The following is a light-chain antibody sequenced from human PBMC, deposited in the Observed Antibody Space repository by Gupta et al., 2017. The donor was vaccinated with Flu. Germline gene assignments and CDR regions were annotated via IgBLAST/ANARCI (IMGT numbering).Light chain of an antibody. CDR1: NSNIANNY. CDR2: DND. Sequence: HSVLTQPPSVSAAPGHKVTISCSGSNSNIANNYVSWYQRLPGTGPKVLIYDNDKRPSGIPDRFSGSKSGASATRGITGLQTGDEADYYCGTWDSSLSAWVFGGGTRLTV. J-gene: IGLJ3*02. V-gene: IGLV1-51*01. CDR3: GTWDSSLSAWV.